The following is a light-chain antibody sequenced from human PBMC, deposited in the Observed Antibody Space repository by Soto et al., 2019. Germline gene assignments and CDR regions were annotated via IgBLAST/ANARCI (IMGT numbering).Light chain of an antibody. CDR1: QGISSY. CDR3: QQLNSYPPKLT. V-gene: IGKV1-9*01. Sequence: DIQLTQSPSFLSASVGDRVTITCRASQGISSYLAWYQQKPGKAPKLLIYAASTLQSGFPSRFSGSGSGTEFTLTISSLQPEDFATYYCQQLNSYPPKLTFGGGTKVEIK. J-gene: IGKJ4*01. CDR2: AAS.